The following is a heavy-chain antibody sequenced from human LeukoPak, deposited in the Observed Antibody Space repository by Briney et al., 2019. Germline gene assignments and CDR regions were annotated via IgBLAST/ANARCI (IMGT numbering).Heavy chain of an antibody. V-gene: IGHV3-48*03. CDR3: ARVRYSSSSD. Sequence: GGSLRLSCAASGFTFSSYEMNWIRQAPGRGLEWVSYISSSGSTIYYADSVKGRFTISRDNAKNSLYLQMNSLRAEDTAVYYCARVRYSSSSDWGQGTLVTVSS. D-gene: IGHD6-6*01. CDR1: GFTFSSYE. CDR2: ISSSGSTI. J-gene: IGHJ4*02.